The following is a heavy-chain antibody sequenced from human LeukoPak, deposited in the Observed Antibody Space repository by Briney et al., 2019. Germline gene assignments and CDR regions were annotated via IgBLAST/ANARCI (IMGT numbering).Heavy chain of an antibody. CDR2: ISWNSGSI. CDR1: GFTFDDYA. Sequence: GGSLRLSCAASGFTFDDYAMHWVRQAPGKGLEWVSGISWNSGSIGYADSVKGRFTISRDNAKNSLYLQMNSLRAEDTALYYCAKDSCSGGSCWVDYWGQGTLVTVSS. J-gene: IGHJ4*02. V-gene: IGHV3-9*01. D-gene: IGHD2-15*01. CDR3: AKDSCSGGSCWVDY.